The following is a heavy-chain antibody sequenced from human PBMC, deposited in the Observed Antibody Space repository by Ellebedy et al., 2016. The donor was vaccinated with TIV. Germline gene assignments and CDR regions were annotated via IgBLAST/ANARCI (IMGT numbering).Heavy chain of an antibody. CDR2: IYYSGST. D-gene: IGHD3-10*01. CDR3: ARRYYYGSGHIDY. CDR1: GGSISSSSYY. J-gene: IGHJ4*02. Sequence: GSLRLSCTVSGGSISSSSYYWGWIRQPPGKGLEWIGSIYYSGSTYYNPSLKSRVTISVDTSKNQFSLKLSSVTAADTAVYYCARRYYYGSGHIDYWGQGTLVTVSS. V-gene: IGHV4-39*01.